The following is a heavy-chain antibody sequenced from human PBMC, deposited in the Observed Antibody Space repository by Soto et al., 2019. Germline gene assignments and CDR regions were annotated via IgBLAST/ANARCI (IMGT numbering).Heavy chain of an antibody. CDR3: ARDGYCSSTSCPGGWFDP. CDR1: GFTFSSYS. CDR2: ISSSSSYI. D-gene: IGHD2-2*03. J-gene: IGHJ5*02. V-gene: IGHV3-21*01. Sequence: EVQLVESGGGLVKPGGSLRLSCAASGFTFSSYSMNWVRQAPGKGLEWVSSISSSSSYIYYADSVKGRFTISRDNAKNSLYLQMNSLRAEDTAVYYCARDGYCSSTSCPGGWFDPWGQGTLVTVSS.